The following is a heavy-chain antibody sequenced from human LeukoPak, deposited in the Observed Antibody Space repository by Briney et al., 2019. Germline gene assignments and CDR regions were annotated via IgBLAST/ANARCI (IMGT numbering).Heavy chain of an antibody. CDR2: INQDGSEK. CDR3: ARGGGAFDI. CDR1: GFTFSSYW. V-gene: IGHV3-7*01. J-gene: IGHJ3*02. D-gene: IGHD3-16*01. Sequence: PGGSLRLSCAASGFTFSSYWMTWVRQAPGKGLEWVASINQDGSEKYYVDSVKGRFTISRDNAKNTLNLQMNSLRAEDTAVYYCARGGGAFDIGGQGTVVTVSS.